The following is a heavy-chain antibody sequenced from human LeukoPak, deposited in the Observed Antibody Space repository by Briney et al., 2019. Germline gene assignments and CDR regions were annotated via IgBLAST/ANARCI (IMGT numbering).Heavy chain of an antibody. CDR3: ARDLPFYSYDSYFDY. D-gene: IGHD5-18*01. V-gene: IGHV3-7*03. CDR2: IKQDGSEK. CDR1: GFTFTSYW. J-gene: IGHJ4*02. Sequence: PGGSLRLSCAASGFTFTSYWMSWVRQAPGKGLEWVANIKQDGSEKYYVDSVKGRFIISRDSAKNSLYLQMNSLRAEDTAVYYCARDLPFYSYDSYFDYWGQGTLVTVSS.